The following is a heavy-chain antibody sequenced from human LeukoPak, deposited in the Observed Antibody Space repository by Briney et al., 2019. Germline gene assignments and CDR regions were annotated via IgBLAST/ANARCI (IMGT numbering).Heavy chain of an antibody. J-gene: IGHJ4*02. Sequence: PSETLSLTCTVSGGSIISGHYYWIWIRQPAGKRLEWIGRIQTSGSTDYNPSFQSRVSISTDTYRNQFSLKLNSVTAADTAVYYCARGTGPQYGGRPDYWGQGTLVTVSS. CDR3: ARGTGPQYGGRPDY. CDR1: GGSIISGHYY. V-gene: IGHV4-61*02. CDR2: IQTSGST. D-gene: IGHD4-23*01.